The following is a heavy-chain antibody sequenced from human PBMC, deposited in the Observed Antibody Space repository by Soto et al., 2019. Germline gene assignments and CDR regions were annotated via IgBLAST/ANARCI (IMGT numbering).Heavy chain of an antibody. V-gene: IGHV1-8*01. CDR1: GYTFTSYD. D-gene: IGHD4-17*01. J-gene: IGHJ4*02. CDR2: MNPNSGNT. Sequence: ALVKVSCKASGYTFTSYDINWVRQATGQGLEWMGWMNPNSGNTGYAQKFQGRVTMTRNTSISTAYMELSSLRSEDTAVYYCARMVGPVTRIDYWGQGTLVTVSS. CDR3: ARMVGPVTRIDY.